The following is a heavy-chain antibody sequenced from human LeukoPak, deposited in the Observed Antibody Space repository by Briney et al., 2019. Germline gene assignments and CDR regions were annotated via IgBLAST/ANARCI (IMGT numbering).Heavy chain of an antibody. D-gene: IGHD6-19*01. Sequence: GGSLRLSCTVSGFTVSNNYMSWVRQAPGKGLEWVSVIYGGRDNTVYADSVKGRFTISRDNSRNTIYLQIDSLRAEDTATYYCAREFRQTYSSGWSLDYWGQGTLVTVSS. J-gene: IGHJ4*02. CDR2: IYGGRDNT. V-gene: IGHV3-53*01. CDR3: AREFRQTYSSGWSLDY. CDR1: GFTVSNNY.